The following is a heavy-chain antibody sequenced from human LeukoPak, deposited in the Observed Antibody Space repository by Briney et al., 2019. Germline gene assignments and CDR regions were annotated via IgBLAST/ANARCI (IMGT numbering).Heavy chain of an antibody. CDR1: GFTFSSYW. Sequence: PGGSLRLSCAASGFTFSSYWMSWVRQAPGKGLEWVANIKQDGSEKYYVDSVKGRFTISRDNAKNSLYLQMNSLRAEDTAVYYCASRGYNPYRVDAFDIWGQGTMVTVSS. D-gene: IGHD1-14*01. CDR2: IKQDGSEK. J-gene: IGHJ3*02. V-gene: IGHV3-7*01. CDR3: ASRGYNPYRVDAFDI.